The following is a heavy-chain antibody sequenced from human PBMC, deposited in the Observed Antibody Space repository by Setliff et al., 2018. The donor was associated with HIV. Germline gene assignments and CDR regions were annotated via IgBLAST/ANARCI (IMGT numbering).Heavy chain of an antibody. CDR3: ASRIYYYDCNNFLREEGFDP. V-gene: IGHV4-39*01. CDR1: GGSASNSRYY. D-gene: IGHD3-22*01. CDR2: IHYNEKT. J-gene: IGHJ5*02. Sequence: SETLSLTCTVSGGSASNSRYYWAWIRQPPGKGLEYIGSIHYNEKTYYNPSLKSRVTISIDTSKNQFSLNLTSVTAADTAVHYCASRIYYYDCNNFLREEGFDPWGQGTLVTVS.